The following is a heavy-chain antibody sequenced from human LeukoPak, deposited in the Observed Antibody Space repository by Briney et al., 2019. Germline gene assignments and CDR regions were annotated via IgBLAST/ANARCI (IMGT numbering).Heavy chain of an antibody. CDR2: ISYDGSNQ. D-gene: IGHD2-2*01. J-gene: IGHJ4*02. CDR3: AKAGIVVVPAAIWVYFDY. Sequence: GRSLRLSCVASGFTFSSFAMHWARQAPGKGLEWVAVISYDGSNQYYADSVKGRFTISRDKSKNTLYLQMNSLRAEDTAVYYCAKAGIVVVPAAIWVYFDYWGQGTLVTVSS. CDR1: GFTFSSFA. V-gene: IGHV3-30*04.